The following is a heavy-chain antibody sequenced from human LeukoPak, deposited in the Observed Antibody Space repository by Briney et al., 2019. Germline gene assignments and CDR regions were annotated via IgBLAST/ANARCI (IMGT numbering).Heavy chain of an antibody. J-gene: IGHJ4*02. CDR3: ARERVILTSCYSLDY. D-gene: IGHD2-15*01. CDR2: IYYSGST. V-gene: IGHV4-59*01. CDR1: GGSISSYY. Sequence: SETLSLTCTVSGGSISSYYWSWIRQPPGKGLEWIGYIYYSGSTNYNPSLKSRVTISVDTSKNQFSLKLSSVTAADTAVYYCARERVILTSCYSLDYWGQGTLVTVSS.